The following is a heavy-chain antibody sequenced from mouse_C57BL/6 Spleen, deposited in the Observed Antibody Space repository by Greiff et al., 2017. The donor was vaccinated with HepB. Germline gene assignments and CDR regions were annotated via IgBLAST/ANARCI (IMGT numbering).Heavy chain of an antibody. V-gene: IGHV1-82*01. Sequence: VQLQESGPELVKPGASVKISCKASGYAFSSSWMNWVKQRPGKGLEWIGRIYPGDGDTNYNGKFKGKATLTADKSSSTAYMQLSSLTSEDSAVYFCARGELLGYWGQGTTLTVSS. CDR2: IYPGDGDT. J-gene: IGHJ2*01. CDR3: ARGELLGY. D-gene: IGHD1-1*01. CDR1: GYAFSSSW.